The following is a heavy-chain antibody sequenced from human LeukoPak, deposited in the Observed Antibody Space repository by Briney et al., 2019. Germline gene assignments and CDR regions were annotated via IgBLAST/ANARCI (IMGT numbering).Heavy chain of an antibody. CDR3: TSPAPGAYSGYGLSGVFDM. J-gene: IGHJ3*02. CDR1: GFSFSRFA. V-gene: IGHV3-30-3*01. D-gene: IGHD6-25*01. Sequence: SGGSLRLSCAASGFSFSRFAMHWVRQTPGKGLEWVGLISYDGNEVYNEDSVKGRFTISRDNSKSTVYLQLDRLRLDDTAVYFCTSPAPGAYSGYGLSGVFDMWGQGAMVTVSA. CDR2: ISYDGNEV.